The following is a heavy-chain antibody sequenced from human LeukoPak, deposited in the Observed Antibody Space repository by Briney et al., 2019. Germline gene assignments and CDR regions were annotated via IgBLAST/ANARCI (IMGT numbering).Heavy chain of an antibody. CDR3: ARGPNYGDRVDFHDQ. D-gene: IGHD4-17*01. CDR1: GFIFRSHW. CDR2: IKQEGSEK. J-gene: IGHJ4*02. Sequence: GGSLRLSCEAPGFIFRSHWMSWVRQVPGRGLEWVAHIKQEGSEKFYVDSVEGRFTLSRDDAKSSLYLQMNSLRVDDTALYFCARGPNYGDRVDFHDQWGQGTLVTVSS. V-gene: IGHV3-7*01.